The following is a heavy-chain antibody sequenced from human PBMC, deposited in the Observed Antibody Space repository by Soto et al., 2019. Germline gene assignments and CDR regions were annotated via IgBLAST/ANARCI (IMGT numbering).Heavy chain of an antibody. CDR1: GDSISDTIYY. J-gene: IGHJ3*02. CDR3: ARHIDSGWSGVSAFDI. D-gene: IGHD6-19*01. CDR2: IHHTGST. V-gene: IGHV4-39*01. Sequence: TSETLSLTCRVSGDSISDTIYYWCWVRHSPGKGLEWIGSIHHTGSTYYNPSLKSRVTISVDTSKNQFSLKLSSVTAADTAVYYCARHIDSGWSGVSAFDIWGQGTMVTVSS.